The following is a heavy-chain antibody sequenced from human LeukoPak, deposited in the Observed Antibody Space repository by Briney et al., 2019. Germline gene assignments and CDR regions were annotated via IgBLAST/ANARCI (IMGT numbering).Heavy chain of an antibody. CDR1: GFTVSSNY. J-gene: IGHJ4*02. CDR2: IYSGGST. D-gene: IGHD4-23*01. CDR3: ASHKADYGGKNDY. Sequence: GGSLRLSCAASGFTVSSNYMSWVRQAPGKGLEWVPVIYSGGSTYYADSVKGRFTISRDNSKNTLYLQMNSLRAEDTAVYYCASHKADYGGKNDYWGQGTLVTVSS. V-gene: IGHV3-53*01.